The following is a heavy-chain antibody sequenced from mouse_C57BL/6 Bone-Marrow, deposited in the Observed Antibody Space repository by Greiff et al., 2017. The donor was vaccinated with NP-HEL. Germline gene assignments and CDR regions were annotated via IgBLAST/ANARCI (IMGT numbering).Heavy chain of an antibody. D-gene: IGHD2-12*01. CDR3: ASGNNGLTTRSYYAMDY. CDR1: GFSLTSYG. V-gene: IGHV2-6*01. Sequence: QVQLQESGPGLVAPSQSLSITCTVSGFSLTSYGVDWVRQSPGKGLEWLGVIWGVGSTNYNSALKSRLSISKDNSKSQVFLKMNSLQTDDTAMYYCASGNNGLTTRSYYAMDYWGQGTSVTVSS. CDR2: IWGVGST. J-gene: IGHJ4*01.